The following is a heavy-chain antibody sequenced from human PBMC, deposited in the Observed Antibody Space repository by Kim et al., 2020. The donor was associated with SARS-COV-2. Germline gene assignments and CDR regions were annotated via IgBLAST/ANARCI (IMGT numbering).Heavy chain of an antibody. J-gene: IGHJ4*02. CDR3: AKYVTKIPVAGFDY. V-gene: IGHV3-23*01. D-gene: IGHD6-19*01. Sequence: LNGHFTISRENSKNTLFLQMHSLRAEGTAIYYCAKYVTKIPVAGFDYWGQGTLVTVSS.